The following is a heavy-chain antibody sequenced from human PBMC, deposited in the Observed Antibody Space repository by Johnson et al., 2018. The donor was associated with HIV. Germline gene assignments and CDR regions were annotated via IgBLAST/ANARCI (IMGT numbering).Heavy chain of an antibody. CDR3: ARDQAIFGVVLASDAFDI. Sequence: QVQLVESGGGVVQPGRSLRLSCAASGFTFSSYGMHWVRQAPGKGLEWVAVIWYDGNNKYYADSVKGRFTISRDNSKNTLYLQMNNLRAEDTAVYYCARDQAIFGVVLASDAFDIWGQGTMVTVSS. CDR1: GFTFSSYG. D-gene: IGHD3-3*01. CDR2: IWYDGNNK. J-gene: IGHJ3*02. V-gene: IGHV3-33*01.